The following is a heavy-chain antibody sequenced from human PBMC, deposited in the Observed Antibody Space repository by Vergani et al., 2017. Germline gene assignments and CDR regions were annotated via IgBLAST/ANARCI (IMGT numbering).Heavy chain of an antibody. CDR3: TKDQAGDLDY. CDR1: GFNFHDYA. Sequence: EVQLVESGGGLVQPGMSPRLSCVRSGFNFHDYAFHWVRQAPGKGLEWVSGILSNSGRIGYADSVKGRFTISRDDDKNSLYLQMNSLRIEDTAVYYCTKDQAGDLDYWGQGTLVTVSS. D-gene: IGHD3-10*01. V-gene: IGHV3-9*01. CDR2: ILSNSGRI. J-gene: IGHJ4*02.